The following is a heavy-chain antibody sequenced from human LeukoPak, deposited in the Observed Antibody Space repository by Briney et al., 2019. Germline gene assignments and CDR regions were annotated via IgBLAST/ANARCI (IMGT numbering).Heavy chain of an antibody. D-gene: IGHD6-13*01. J-gene: IGHJ4*02. CDR3: ARDSEWEQRLVILEH. CDR2: MDPNSGDT. CDR1: GYIFTGYY. V-gene: IGHV1-2*02. Sequence: GASVKVSCKASGYIFTGYYIHWVRQAPGQGLEWMGWMDPNSGDTSYAQKFQGRVTMTRDTSIRTAFLELSRVTSDDTAVYYCARDSEWEQRLVILEHWGQGSLVTVSS.